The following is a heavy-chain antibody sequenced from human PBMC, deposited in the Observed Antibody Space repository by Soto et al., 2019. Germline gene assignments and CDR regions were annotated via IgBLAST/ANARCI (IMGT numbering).Heavy chain of an antibody. D-gene: IGHD3-10*01. Sequence: ASVKVSCKASGYTFTSYDINWVRQATGQGLEWMGWMNPNSGNTGYAQKFQGRVTMTRNTSISTAYMELSSPRSEDTAVYYCARGPDYYGSGSRREFWFDPWGQGTLVTVSS. J-gene: IGHJ5*02. CDR2: MNPNSGNT. CDR1: GYTFTSYD. V-gene: IGHV1-8*01. CDR3: ARGPDYYGSGSRREFWFDP.